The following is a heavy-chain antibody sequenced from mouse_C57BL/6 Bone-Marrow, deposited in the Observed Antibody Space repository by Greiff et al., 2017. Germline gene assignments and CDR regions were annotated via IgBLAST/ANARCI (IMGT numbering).Heavy chain of an antibody. V-gene: IGHV1-64*01. Sequence: QLQQPGAELVKPGASVKLSCKASGYTFTSYWMHWVKQRPGQGLEWIGMIHPNSGSTNYNEKFKSKATLTVDKSSSTAYMQLSSLTSEDSAVYYCATNSYYYGSRGYFDVWGTGTTVTVSS. CDR2: IHPNSGST. D-gene: IGHD1-1*01. CDR1: GYTFTSYW. CDR3: ATNSYYYGSRGYFDV. J-gene: IGHJ1*03.